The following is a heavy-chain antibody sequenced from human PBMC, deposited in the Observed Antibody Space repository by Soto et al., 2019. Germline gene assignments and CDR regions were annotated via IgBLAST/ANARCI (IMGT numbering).Heavy chain of an antibody. CDR2: INPSGGST. CDR3: ARDGPRITISYLAFDI. J-gene: IGHJ3*02. CDR1: GYTFTSYY. V-gene: IGHV1-46*01. D-gene: IGHD3-9*01. Sequence: ASVKVSCKASGYTFTSYYMHWVRQAPGQGLEWMGIINPSGGSTSYAQKFQGRVTMTRDTSTSTVYMELSSLRSEDTAVYYCARDGPRITISYLAFDIWGQGTMGTVSS.